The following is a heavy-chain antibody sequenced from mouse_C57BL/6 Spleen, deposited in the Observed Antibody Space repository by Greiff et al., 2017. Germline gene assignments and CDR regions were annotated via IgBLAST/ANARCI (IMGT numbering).Heavy chain of an antibody. D-gene: IGHD1-1*01. CDR1: GYTFTSYW. CDR2: INPSNGGT. Sequence: QVQLQQPGTGLVKPGASVKLSCKASGYTFTSYWMHWVKQRPGQGLEWIGNINPSNGGTNYNEKFKSKATLTVDKSSSTAYMQLSSLTSEDSAVYYCARGDYGSSYVLDYWGQGTTLTVSS. J-gene: IGHJ2*01. V-gene: IGHV1-53*01. CDR3: ARGDYGSSYVLDY.